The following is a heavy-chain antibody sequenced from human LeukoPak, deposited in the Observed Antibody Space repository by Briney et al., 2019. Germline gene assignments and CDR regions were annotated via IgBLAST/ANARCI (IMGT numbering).Heavy chain of an antibody. J-gene: IGHJ4*02. V-gene: IGHV1-18*01. CDR3: ARALLWFGEPSHIDY. CDR1: GYTFTSYG. CDR2: VTAYNDNT. Sequence: ASVKVSCKASGYTFTSYGISWVRQAPGQGLEWMGWVTAYNDNTNYAQKLQGRVTMTTDTSTSTAYMELRSLRSDDTAVYYCARALLWFGEPSHIDYWGQGTLVTASS. D-gene: IGHD3-10*01.